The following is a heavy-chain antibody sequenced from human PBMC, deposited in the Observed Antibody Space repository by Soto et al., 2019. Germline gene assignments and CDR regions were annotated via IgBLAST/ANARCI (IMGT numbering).Heavy chain of an antibody. D-gene: IGHD2-15*01. V-gene: IGHV4-34*01. CDR3: ARGGVVVVAASNWALDE. J-gene: IGHJ4*02. CDR2: INHSGST. CDR1: GGSFSGYY. Sequence: PSETLSLTCAVYGGSFSGYYWSWIRQPPGKGLEWIGEINHSGSTNYNPSLKSRVTISVDTSKNQFSLKLSSVTAADTAVYYCARGGVVVVAASNWALDEWGQGTLVTVSS.